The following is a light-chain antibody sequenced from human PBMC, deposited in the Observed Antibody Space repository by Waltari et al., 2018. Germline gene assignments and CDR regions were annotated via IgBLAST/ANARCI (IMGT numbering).Light chain of an antibody. CDR3: QVWDSISDRVL. CDR2: DDS. V-gene: IGLV3-21*02. J-gene: IGLJ2*01. CDR1: TIGIKT. Sequence: SYVLPQSPSVSVAPGQTAVITCGGNTIGIKTVCWFQQKPGQAPVLVVYDDSDRPSGIPERFSGSNSGNTATLTVSRVEAGDEADYYCQVWDSISDRVLFGGGTKLTVL.